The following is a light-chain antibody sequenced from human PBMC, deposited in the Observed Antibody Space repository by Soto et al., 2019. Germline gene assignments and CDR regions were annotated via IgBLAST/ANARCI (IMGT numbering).Light chain of an antibody. J-gene: IGKJ1*01. V-gene: IGKV1-39*01. CDR3: QQSYGTPWT. Sequence: DIQMTQSPSSLSASRGYRVAISCASSQSINSYLNWYRQKPGKAPDLLIYVASSSQSGPPSSFSGSAFATDSPITISRLQPEDFATYYRQQSYGTPWTFGQGTKVDIK. CDR1: QSINSY. CDR2: VAS.